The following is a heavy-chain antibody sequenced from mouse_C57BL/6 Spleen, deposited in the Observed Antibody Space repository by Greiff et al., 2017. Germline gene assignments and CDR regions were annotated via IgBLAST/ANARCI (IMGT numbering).Heavy chain of an antibody. CDR3: ARDRYYGSSRYFDY. CDR1: GFTFSSSA. Sequence: EVKLVESGGGLVKPGGSLKLSCAASGFTFSSSAMSWVRQTPEKRLEWVATISDGGSYTYYPDNVKGRFTISRDNAKNNLYLHMSHLKSEDTAMYYCARDRYYGSSRYFDYWGQGTTLTVSS. J-gene: IGHJ2*01. CDR2: ISDGGSYT. D-gene: IGHD1-1*01. V-gene: IGHV5-4*01.